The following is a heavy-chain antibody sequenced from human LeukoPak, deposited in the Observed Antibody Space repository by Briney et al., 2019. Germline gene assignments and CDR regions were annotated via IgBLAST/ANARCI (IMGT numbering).Heavy chain of an antibody. D-gene: IGHD6-13*01. CDR3: AREGQQLAFDY. Sequence: GGSLRLSCAASGFTFSSYSMNWVRQAPGKGLEWVSSISSSSSSYIYYADSVKGRFTISRDNAKNSLYLQMNSLRAEDTAVYYCAREGQQLAFDYWAREPWSPSPQ. V-gene: IGHV3-21*01. CDR1: GFTFSSYS. CDR2: ISSSSSSYI. J-gene: IGHJ4*02.